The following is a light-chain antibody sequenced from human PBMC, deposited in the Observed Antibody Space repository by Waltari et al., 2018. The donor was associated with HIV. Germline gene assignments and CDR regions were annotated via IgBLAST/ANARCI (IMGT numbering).Light chain of an antibody. Sequence: QSALTQPASVSGSPGQSITISCTGTSSDVGSYNLVSWYQQHPGKAPKLMIYEVSKRPSGVSNRFSGPKSGNTASLTISGLQAEDEADYYCCSYAGSSTLYVFGTGTKVTVL. CDR3: CSYAGSSTLYV. J-gene: IGLJ1*01. V-gene: IGLV2-23*02. CDR2: EVS. CDR1: SSDVGSYNL.